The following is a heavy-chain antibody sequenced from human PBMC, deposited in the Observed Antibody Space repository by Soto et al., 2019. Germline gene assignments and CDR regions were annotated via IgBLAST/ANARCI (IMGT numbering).Heavy chain of an antibody. CDR3: ARDQGGTTLYYHGMDV. V-gene: IGHV3-30-3*01. Sequence: QVQLVESGGGVVQPGRSLRLSCAASGFTFSSYAMHWVRQAPGKGLEWVALISYDGSNKYYADSVKGRFTISRDNSKNTLYLQMNSLGPEDTAVYHCARDQGGTTLYYHGMDVWGQGTTVTVSS. J-gene: IGHJ6*02. CDR2: ISYDGSNK. CDR1: GFTFSSYA. D-gene: IGHD1-7*01.